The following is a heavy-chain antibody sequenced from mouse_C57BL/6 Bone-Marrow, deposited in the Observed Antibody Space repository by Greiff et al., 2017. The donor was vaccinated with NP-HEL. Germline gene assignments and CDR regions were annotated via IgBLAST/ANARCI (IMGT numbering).Heavy chain of an antibody. CDR1: GYTFTDYY. Sequence: EVQLQQSGPVLVKPGASVKMSCKASGYTFTDYYMNWVKQSHGKSLEWIGVINPYNGGTSYNKKLKGKATLTVAKSSSPAYMDLNSLTSEDSAVYYCARCYYGSFDYWGQGTTLTVSS. D-gene: IGHD1-1*01. J-gene: IGHJ2*01. CDR2: INPYNGGT. CDR3: ARCYYGSFDY. V-gene: IGHV1-19*01.